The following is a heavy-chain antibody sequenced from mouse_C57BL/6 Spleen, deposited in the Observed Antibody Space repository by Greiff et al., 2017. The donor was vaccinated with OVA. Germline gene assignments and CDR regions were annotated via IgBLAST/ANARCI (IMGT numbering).Heavy chain of an antibody. CDR2: ISSGGSYT. J-gene: IGHJ3*01. V-gene: IGHV5-6*01. Sequence: EVQGVESGGDLVKPGGSLKLSCAASGFTFSSYGMSWVRQTPDKRLEWVATISSGGSYTYYPDSVKGRFTISRDNAKNTLYLQLSSLKSEDTAMYYYAKQGACYTVTYWGQGTLVTVSA. CDR1: GFTFSSYG. CDR3: AKQGACYTVTY. D-gene: IGHD1-1*01.